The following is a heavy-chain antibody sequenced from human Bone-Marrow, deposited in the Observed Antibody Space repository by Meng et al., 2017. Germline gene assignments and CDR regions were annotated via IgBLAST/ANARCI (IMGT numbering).Heavy chain of an antibody. CDR2: IYLDDDK. D-gene: IGHD3-3*01. V-gene: IGHV2-5*02. J-gene: IGHJ5*02. Sequence: SGPTLVKPTQTLTLICTFSGFSLRPSAVGVGWIRQPPGKALEWLALIYLDDDKRYSPSLKSRLTITKDTSKNQVILTMTNMDPVDTATYYCAHVGVDYDFWSGYWGGYNWFDPWGQGTLVTVSS. CDR1: GFSLRPSAVG. CDR3: AHVGVDYDFWSGYWGGYNWFDP.